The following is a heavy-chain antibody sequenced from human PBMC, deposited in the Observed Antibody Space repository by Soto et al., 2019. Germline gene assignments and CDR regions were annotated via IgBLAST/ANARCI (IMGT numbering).Heavy chain of an antibody. J-gene: IGHJ4*02. CDR2: INQDGSEK. CDR1: GFTFSSYW. V-gene: IGHV3-7*01. Sequence: LRLSCAASGFTFSSYWMDWVRQAPGKGLEWVANINQDGSEKHYVDSVKGRFTISRDNAKNSLYLQMSSLTAEDSALYYCSPSLDFWGQGTLVTVSS. CDR3: SPSLDF.